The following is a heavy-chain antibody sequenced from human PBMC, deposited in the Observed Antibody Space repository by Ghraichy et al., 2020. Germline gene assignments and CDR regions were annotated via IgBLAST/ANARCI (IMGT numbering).Heavy chain of an antibody. CDR3: ATDPYSILTGYFAN. D-gene: IGHD3-9*01. CDR2: ITGSGGIT. CDR1: GFIFNNYA. Sequence: GGSLRLSCRASGFIFNNYAMSWVRQAPGRGLEWVSSITGSGGITYHADSVKCRFTISRDNSKNTLYLHVNSLRAEDTAVYYCATDPYSILTGYFANWGQGTLVTVSP. V-gene: IGHV3-23*01. J-gene: IGHJ4*02.